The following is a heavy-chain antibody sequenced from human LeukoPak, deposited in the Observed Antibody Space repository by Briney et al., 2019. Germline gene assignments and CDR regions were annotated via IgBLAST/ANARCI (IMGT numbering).Heavy chain of an antibody. D-gene: IGHD3-9*01. Sequence: SVKVSCKASGGTFSSYAISWVRQAPGQGLEWMGGIIPIFGTANYAQKFQGRVTMTEDTSTDTAYMELSSLRSEDTAVYYCATNSAQCYDILTGYYLFGLVGNRRAQFDYWGRGTLVTVSS. J-gene: IGHJ4*02. CDR1: GGTFSSYA. CDR3: ATNSAQCYDILTGYYLFGLVGNRRAQFDY. CDR2: IIPIFGTA. V-gene: IGHV1-69*06.